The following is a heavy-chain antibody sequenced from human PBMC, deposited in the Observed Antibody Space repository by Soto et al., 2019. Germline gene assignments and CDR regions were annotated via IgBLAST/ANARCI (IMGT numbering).Heavy chain of an antibody. CDR3: ARAVRSGSYPYYYYGMDV. D-gene: IGHD3-10*01. CDR2: ISGSGGST. V-gene: IGHV3-23*01. Sequence: PGGSLRLSCVASGFTFSSYAMSWVRQAPGKGLEWVSAISGSGGSTYYADSVKGRFTISRDNSKNTLYLQMNSLRAEDTAVYYSARAVRSGSYPYYYYGMDVWGQGTTVTVSS. CDR1: GFTFSSYA. J-gene: IGHJ6*02.